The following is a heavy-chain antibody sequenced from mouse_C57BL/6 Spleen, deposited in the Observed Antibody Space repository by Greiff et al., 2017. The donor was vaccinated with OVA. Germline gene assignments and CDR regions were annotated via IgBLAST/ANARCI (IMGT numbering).Heavy chain of an antibody. D-gene: IGHD4-1*01. CDR2: ISDGGSYT. Sequence: EVHLVGSGGGLLKPGGSLKLSCAASGFTFRSYAMSGVRRTPEKRLRGVATISDGGSYTSYPDNVKGRFTISRDDAKNNLYLQMGHLKSEDTAMYYCATANWDYWGQGTTLTVSS. V-gene: IGHV5-4*01. CDR3: ATANWDY. J-gene: IGHJ2*01. CDR1: GFTFRSYA.